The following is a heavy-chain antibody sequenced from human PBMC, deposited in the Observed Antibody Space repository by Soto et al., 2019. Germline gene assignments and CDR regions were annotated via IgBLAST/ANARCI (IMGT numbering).Heavy chain of an antibody. CDR3: ARHRLVSRYFDL. CDR2: IYHGGST. V-gene: IGHV4-39*01. CDR1: GGSISSSTYY. Sequence: QLQLQASGPGLVKASETLSLTCSVSGGSISSSTYYWAWVRQPPGRELEWIGSIYHGGSTYFSPSFRSRLTMSVDTSKTGFSLRMASVTAADTAVYYCARHRLVSRYFDLWGRGVLVTVSP. D-gene: IGHD3-9*01. J-gene: IGHJ2*01.